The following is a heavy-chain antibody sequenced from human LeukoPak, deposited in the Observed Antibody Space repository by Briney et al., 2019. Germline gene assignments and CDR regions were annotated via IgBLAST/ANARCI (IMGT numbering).Heavy chain of an antibody. CDR2: INPSRGGT. Sequence: GSVKVSCKASGYTFTRYFIHWVRQAPGQGLEWMGVINPSRGGTTYAQKFQGRVTMTRDTSTSIVYMEVSSLRSEDTALYYCARGPGYCSGDSCHGEFDPWGQGTLVTVSS. V-gene: IGHV1-46*01. D-gene: IGHD2-15*01. CDR3: ARGPGYCSGDSCHGEFDP. CDR1: GYTFTRYF. J-gene: IGHJ5*02.